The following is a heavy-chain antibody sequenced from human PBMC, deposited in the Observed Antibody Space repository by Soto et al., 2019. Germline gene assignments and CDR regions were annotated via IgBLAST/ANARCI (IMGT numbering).Heavy chain of an antibody. CDR1: GFTFSTYG. D-gene: IGHD3-10*01. V-gene: IGHV3-33*01. CDR2: IWYDGSNK. J-gene: IGHJ4*02. Sequence: PGGSLRLSCVASGFTFSTYGMHWVRQAPGKGLEWVAVIWYDGSNKYYTESVKGRFTISRDNSKNTLYLQMNSLRAEDTAMYYCARDGDYGSGSYYPRVFDYWGQGTPVTVSS. CDR3: ARDGDYGSGSYYPRVFDY.